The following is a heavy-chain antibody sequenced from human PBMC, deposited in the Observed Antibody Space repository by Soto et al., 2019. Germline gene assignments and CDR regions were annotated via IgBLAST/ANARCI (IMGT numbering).Heavy chain of an antibody. V-gene: IGHV4-34*01. Sequence: SETLSLTCAVYCGSFSGYYWSWIRQPPGKGLEWIGEINHSGSTNYNPSLKSRVTISVDTSKNQFSLKLSSVTAADTAVYYCARHEDYYGSGSYYNWGQGTLVTVSS. J-gene: IGHJ4*02. CDR3: ARHEDYYGSGSYYN. CDR1: CGSFSGYY. CDR2: INHSGST. D-gene: IGHD3-10*01.